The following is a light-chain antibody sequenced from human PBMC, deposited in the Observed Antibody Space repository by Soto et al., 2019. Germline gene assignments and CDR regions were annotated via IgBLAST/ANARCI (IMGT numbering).Light chain of an antibody. V-gene: IGKV3-11*01. CDR1: QSLSSY. CDR2: DAS. Sequence: IVLTQSPATLSLSPGERATLSCRASQSLSSYLAWYQQKPGQAPRLLIYDASNRAAGIPARFSGSGSGTDFTLTISSLEPEDFAVYYCQQRSNRAGYTFGQGTKLEIK. J-gene: IGKJ2*01. CDR3: QQRSNRAGYT.